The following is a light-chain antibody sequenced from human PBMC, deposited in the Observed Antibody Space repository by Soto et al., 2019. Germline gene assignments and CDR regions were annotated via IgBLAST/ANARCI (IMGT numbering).Light chain of an antibody. J-gene: IGKJ3*01. Sequence: IVLTQSPATLSLSPGVRATLSCRASQSVSSYLAWYQQKPGQAPRLLIHDASNRATGIPARFSGSGSGTDFTLTISSLEHEDFAVYYFQQRSNWPPFTFGPGTKVDIK. CDR3: QQRSNWPPFT. V-gene: IGKV3-11*01. CDR1: QSVSSY. CDR2: DAS.